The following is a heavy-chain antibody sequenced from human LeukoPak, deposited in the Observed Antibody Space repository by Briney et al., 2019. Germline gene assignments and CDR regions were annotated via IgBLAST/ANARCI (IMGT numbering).Heavy chain of an antibody. J-gene: IGHJ4*02. D-gene: IGHD3-22*01. CDR3: AKPDYYDSSGYFN. CDR2: ISGSGGST. V-gene: IGHV3-23*01. Sequence: PGGSLRLSCAASGFTFSSYAMSWVRQAPGKGLEWVSAISGSGGSTYCADSVKGRFTISRDNPKNTLYLQMNSLRAEDTAVYYCAKPDYYDSSGYFNWGQGTLVTVSS. CDR1: GFTFSSYA.